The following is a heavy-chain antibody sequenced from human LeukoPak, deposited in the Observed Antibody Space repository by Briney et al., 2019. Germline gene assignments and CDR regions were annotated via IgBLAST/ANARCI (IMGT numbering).Heavy chain of an antibody. D-gene: IGHD6-13*01. J-gene: IGHJ4*02. V-gene: IGHV1-18*01. CDR2: INSNNGDT. Sequence: GASVKVSCKASGYSFTTYGISWVRQAPGQGLEWMGWINSNNGDTNYAGKVQGRVTMTTDTSTSTAYMELRSLRSDDTAVYYCARVTPPGYSSSWYEGVGHWGQGTLVTVSS. CDR1: GYSFTTYG. CDR3: ARVTPPGYSSSWYEGVGH.